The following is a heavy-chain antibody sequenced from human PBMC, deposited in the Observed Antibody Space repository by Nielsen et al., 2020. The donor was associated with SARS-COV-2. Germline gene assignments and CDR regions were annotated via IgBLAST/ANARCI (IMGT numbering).Heavy chain of an antibody. CDR1: GFTFSNFW. J-gene: IGHJ6*02. CDR3: ARDSYYDFWSGYYTSYYYYGMDV. V-gene: IGHV3-7*01. CDR2: IKQDGSEK. Sequence: GGSLRLSCAASGFTFSNFWMSWVRQAPGKGLEWVANIKQDGSEKYYVDSVKGRFTISRDNAKNSLYLQMNSLRAEDTAVYYCARDSYYDFWSGYYTSYYYYGMDVWGQGTTVTVSS. D-gene: IGHD3-3*01.